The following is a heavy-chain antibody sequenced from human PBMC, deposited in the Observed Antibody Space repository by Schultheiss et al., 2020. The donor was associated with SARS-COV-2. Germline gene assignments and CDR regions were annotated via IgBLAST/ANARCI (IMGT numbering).Heavy chain of an antibody. Sequence: GSLRLSCAVYGGSFSGYYWSWIRQPPGKGLEWIVYIYYSGSTNYNPSLKSRVTISVDTSKNQFSLKLSSVTAADTAVYYCASVTTVPSRGVDYWGQGTLVTVSS. CDR1: GGSFSGYY. CDR3: ASVTTVPSRGVDY. V-gene: IGHV4-59*12. CDR2: IYYSGST. J-gene: IGHJ4*02. D-gene: IGHD2/OR15-2a*01.